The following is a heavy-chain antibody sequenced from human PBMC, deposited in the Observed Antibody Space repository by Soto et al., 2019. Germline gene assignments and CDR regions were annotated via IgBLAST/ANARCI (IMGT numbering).Heavy chain of an antibody. D-gene: IGHD1-26*01. CDR2: IIPLFGTP. CDR1: GGTFSNYA. Sequence: SVKVSCKASGGTFSNYAVNWVRQAPGQGLEWMGGIIPLFGTPNYAQKFQGRVTFTAHESTSTAYMELRSLRSDDTAVYYCARGWETVGTTTPFAYWGQGTLVTVSS. V-gene: IGHV1-69*13. CDR3: ARGWETVGTTTPFAY. J-gene: IGHJ4*02.